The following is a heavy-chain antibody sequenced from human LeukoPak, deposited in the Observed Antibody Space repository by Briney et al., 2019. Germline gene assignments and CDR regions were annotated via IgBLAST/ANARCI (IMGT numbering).Heavy chain of an antibody. V-gene: IGHV3-48*01. CDR3: ARVSGSGKSY. J-gene: IGHJ4*02. CDR1: GFTFSTYS. Sequence: GGSLRLSCAASGFTFSTYSMNWVRQAPGKGLEWVSYIGGSGNIIYFADSVKGRFTISRDNAKNSLYLQMNSLRVEDTAVYYCARVSGSGKSYWGQGTLVTVSS. D-gene: IGHD3-10*01. CDR2: IGGSGNII.